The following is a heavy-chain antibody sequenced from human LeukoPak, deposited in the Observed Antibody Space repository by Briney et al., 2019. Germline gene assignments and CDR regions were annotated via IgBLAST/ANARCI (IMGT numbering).Heavy chain of an antibody. Sequence: PGRSLRLSCAASGLTFSSYAMQWVRQAPGKVRGWVAVISYDGSNKYYADSVKGRFIISRDNSKNALYLQMNSMRAEDAVVYYWAKGYSYGRFDYWGQGTLVTVSS. J-gene: IGHJ4*02. D-gene: IGHD5-18*01. V-gene: IGHV3-30-3*01. CDR2: ISYDGSNK. CDR1: GLTFSSYA. CDR3: AKGYSYGRFDY.